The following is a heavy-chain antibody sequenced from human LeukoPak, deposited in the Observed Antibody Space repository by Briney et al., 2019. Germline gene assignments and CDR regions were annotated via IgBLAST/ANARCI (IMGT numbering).Heavy chain of an antibody. D-gene: IGHD3-22*01. Sequence: GGSLRLSCAASGFTVSSNYMSWVRQAPGKGLEWVSAISGSGGSTYSADSVKGRFTISRDNSNNTLYLQMNSLRAEDTALYYCAKAKITLIVVANPNSGALDIWGQGTMVTVSS. CDR3: AKAKITLIVVANPNSGALDI. CDR2: ISGSGGST. V-gene: IGHV3-23*01. J-gene: IGHJ3*02. CDR1: GFTVSSNY.